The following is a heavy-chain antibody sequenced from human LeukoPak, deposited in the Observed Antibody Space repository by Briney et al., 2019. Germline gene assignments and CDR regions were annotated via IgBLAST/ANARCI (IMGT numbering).Heavy chain of an antibody. V-gene: IGHV3-23*01. CDR3: AKQGVEPGAVKYFDH. D-gene: IGHD1-14*01. CDR1: GFTFRSYA. J-gene: IGHJ4*02. Sequence: GGSLRLSCAASGFTFRSYAMSWVRQAPGKGLEWVSAISGSGGDTFYADSVKGRFIISRDNPKNTLYLQMNNLRVEDTAVYYCAKQGVEPGAVKYFDHWGQGTLVTVSS. CDR2: ISGSGGDT.